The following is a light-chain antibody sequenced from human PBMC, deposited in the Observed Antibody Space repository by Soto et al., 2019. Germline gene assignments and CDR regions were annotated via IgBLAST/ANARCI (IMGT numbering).Light chain of an antibody. Sequence: QLTQSPSFLSDTVGDRVTITCRASQGISSYLAWYQQKPGKAPKLLIYAASTLQSGVPSRFSGSGSGTEFTLTISSLQPEDFATYYCQQLNSYPLTFGGGTKV. V-gene: IGKV1-9*01. CDR2: AAS. CDR3: QQLNSYPLT. J-gene: IGKJ4*01. CDR1: QGISSY.